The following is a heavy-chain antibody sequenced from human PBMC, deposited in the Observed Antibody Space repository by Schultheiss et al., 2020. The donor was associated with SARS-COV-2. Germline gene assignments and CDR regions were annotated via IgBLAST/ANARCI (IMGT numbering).Heavy chain of an antibody. CDR2: VYPGDSDT. V-gene: IGHV5-51*01. Sequence: GESLKISCKGSGYSFTSYWIGWVRQMPGKGLEWMGIVYPGDSDTRYSPSFQGQVTISVDKSISTAYLQWSSLKASDTAMYYCARHPVAAAGSARYYYYMDVWGKGTTVTVSS. D-gene: IGHD6-13*01. J-gene: IGHJ6*03. CDR3: ARHPVAAAGSARYYYYMDV. CDR1: GYSFTSYW.